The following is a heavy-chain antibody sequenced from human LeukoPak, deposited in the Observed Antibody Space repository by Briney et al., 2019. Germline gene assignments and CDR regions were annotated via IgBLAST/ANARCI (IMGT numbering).Heavy chain of an antibody. V-gene: IGHV4-39*01. CDR3: ARRKMRTYFDS. CDR2: FYYSGDT. CDR1: GGSVSSTSYY. Sequence: SETLSLTCIVSGGSVSSTSYYWGWIRRPPGAGLEWIGTFYYSGDTYYNPSFKSRVTISVDTSKNQFSLRVSSVTAADTAVYYCARRKMRTYFDSWGQGILVTVSS. J-gene: IGHJ4*02.